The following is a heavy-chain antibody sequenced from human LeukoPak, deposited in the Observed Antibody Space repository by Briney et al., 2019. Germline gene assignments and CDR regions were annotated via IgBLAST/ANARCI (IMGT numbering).Heavy chain of an antibody. J-gene: IGHJ6*03. D-gene: IGHD2-2*01. CDR3: AGQGNCSSTSCYFSYYYYYMDV. CDR2: IYHSGST. CDR1: GYSISSGYY. V-gene: IGHV4-38-2*01. Sequence: SETLSLTCAVSGYSISSGYYWGWIRQPPGKGLEWIGSIYHSGSTYYNPSLKSRVTISVDTSKNQFSLKLSSVTAADTAVYYCAGQGNCSSTSCYFSYYYYYMDVWGKGTTVTVSS.